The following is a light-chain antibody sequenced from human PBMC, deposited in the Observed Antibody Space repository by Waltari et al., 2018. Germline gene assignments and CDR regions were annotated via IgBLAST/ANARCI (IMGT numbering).Light chain of an antibody. CDR2: EVT. CDR3: CSCSYTPTTTVI. V-gene: IGLV2-14*01. CDR1: NSDVGAYDY. J-gene: IGLJ2*01. Sequence: QSALTQPASVSGPPGQSIPISCTGTNSDVGAYDYVSWYQHHPGKAPKLIIYEVTNRLSGVSNRFSGSKSDNTASLTISGLQAEDEAEYYCCSCSYTPTTTVIFGGGTKLTVL.